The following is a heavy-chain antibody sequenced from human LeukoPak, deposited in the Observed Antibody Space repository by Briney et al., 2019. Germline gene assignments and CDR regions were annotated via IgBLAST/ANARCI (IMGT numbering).Heavy chain of an antibody. J-gene: IGHJ5*02. CDR2: MNPNSGNT. CDR3: ARGARSFGTMTTGLRGLQTSRAFDP. D-gene: IGHD3-16*01. V-gene: IGHV1-8*03. CDR1: GYTFTSYD. Sequence: ASVKVSCKASGYTFTSYDINWVRQATGQGLEWMGWMNPNSGNTGYAQKFQGRVTITRNTSISTAYMELSSLRSEDTAVYYCARGARSFGTMTTGLRGLQTSRAFDPWGQGTLVTVSS.